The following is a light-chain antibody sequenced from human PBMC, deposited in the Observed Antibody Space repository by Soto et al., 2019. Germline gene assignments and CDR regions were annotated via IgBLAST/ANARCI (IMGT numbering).Light chain of an antibody. Sequence: QSALTQPASVSGSPGQSITISCTGTSSDVGGYNYVSWYQQHPGKAPKLMIYDVSNRPSGVSNRFSGSKSGNTASLTISGFQAEDEADHYCSSYTSSSTVVFGGGTQLTVL. CDR3: SSYTSSSTVV. J-gene: IGLJ2*01. CDR2: DVS. CDR1: SSDVGGYNY. V-gene: IGLV2-14*01.